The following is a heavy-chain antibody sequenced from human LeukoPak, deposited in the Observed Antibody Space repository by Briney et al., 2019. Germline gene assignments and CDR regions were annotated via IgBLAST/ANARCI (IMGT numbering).Heavy chain of an antibody. D-gene: IGHD3-22*01. Sequence: PSETLSLTCTVSGVSISSSNSYWGWIRQPPGKGLEWIGSIYYSGNTYYNASLKSQVSISIDTSKNQFSLRLTSVTAADTAVYYCARDQYYYDSSGYYRFDYWGQGTLVTVSS. CDR3: ARDQYYYDSSGYYRFDY. V-gene: IGHV4-39*07. CDR1: GVSISSSNSY. J-gene: IGHJ4*02. CDR2: IYYSGNT.